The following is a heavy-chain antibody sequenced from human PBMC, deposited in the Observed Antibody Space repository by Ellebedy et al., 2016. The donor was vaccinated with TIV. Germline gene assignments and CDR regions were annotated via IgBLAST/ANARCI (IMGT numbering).Heavy chain of an antibody. V-gene: IGHV4-59*01. CDR3: ARVGDTSGWPNYYYYYYMDV. CDR1: GGSISNYY. D-gene: IGHD6-19*01. Sequence: SETLSLTXTVSGGSISNYYWSWIRQPPGRGLEWIGYIHNSGSTTYNPSLKTRVTISVDTSKNQFSLKLSSVTAADTAVYYCARVGDTSGWPNYYYYYYMDVWGKGTTVTVSS. CDR2: IHNSGST. J-gene: IGHJ6*03.